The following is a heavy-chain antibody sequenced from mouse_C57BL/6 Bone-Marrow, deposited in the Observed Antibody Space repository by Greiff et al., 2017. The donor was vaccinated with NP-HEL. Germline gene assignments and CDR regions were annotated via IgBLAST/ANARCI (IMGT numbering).Heavy chain of an antibody. V-gene: IGHV5-4*01. D-gene: IGHD1-1*01. CDR3: ARSTVVATGAMDY. CDR1: GFTFSSYA. CDR2: ISDGGSYT. Sequence: EVQLVESGGGLVKPGGSLKLSCAASGFTFSSYAMSWVRQTPEKRLEWVATISDGGSYTYYPDNVKGRFTISRDNAKNNLYLQMSHLKSEDTAMYYCARSTVVATGAMDYWGQGTSVTVSS. J-gene: IGHJ4*01.